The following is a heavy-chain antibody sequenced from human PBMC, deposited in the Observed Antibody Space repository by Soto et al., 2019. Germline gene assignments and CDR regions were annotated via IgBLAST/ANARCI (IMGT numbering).Heavy chain of an antibody. Sequence: SETLSLSCAVYGGSFSGYYWSWIRQPPGKGLEWIGEINHSGSTNYNPSLKSRVTISVDTSKNQFSLKLSSVTAADTAVYYCARGPPVIYDILSRPNDYWGQGTLVTVSS. CDR2: INHSGST. CDR3: ARGPPVIYDILSRPNDY. D-gene: IGHD3-9*01. CDR1: GGSFSGYY. J-gene: IGHJ4*02. V-gene: IGHV4-34*01.